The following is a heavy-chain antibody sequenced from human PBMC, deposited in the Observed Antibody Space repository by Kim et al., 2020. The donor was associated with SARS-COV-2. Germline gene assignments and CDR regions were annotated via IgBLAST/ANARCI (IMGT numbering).Heavy chain of an antibody. CDR2: IIPILGIA. J-gene: IGHJ5*02. CDR3: AREGCSGDSCYSEVGVNWFDP. D-gene: IGHD2-15*01. V-gene: IGHV1-69*04. Sequence: SVKVSCKASGGTFSSYAISWVRQAPGQGLEWMGRIIPILGIANYAQKFQGRVTITADKSTSTAYMELSSLRSEDTAVYYCAREGCSGDSCYSEVGVNWFDPWGQGTLVTVSS. CDR1: GGTFSSYA.